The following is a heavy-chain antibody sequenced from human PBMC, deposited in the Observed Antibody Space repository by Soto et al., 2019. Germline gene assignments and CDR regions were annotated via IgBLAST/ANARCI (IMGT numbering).Heavy chain of an antibody. CDR3: AGYSSGWYWFDP. D-gene: IGHD6-19*01. J-gene: IGHJ5*02. V-gene: IGHV1-18*01. CDR2: ISAYNGNT. Sequence: ASVNVSCKASGYTFTSYGISWVRQAPGQGLEWMGWISAYNGNTNYAQKLQGRVTMTTDTSTSTAYMELRSLRSDDTAVYYCAGYSSGWYWFDPWGQGTLVTVSS. CDR1: GYTFTSYG.